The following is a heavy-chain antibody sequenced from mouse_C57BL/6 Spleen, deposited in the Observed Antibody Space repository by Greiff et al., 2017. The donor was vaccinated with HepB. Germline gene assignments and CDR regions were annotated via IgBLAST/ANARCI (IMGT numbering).Heavy chain of an antibody. CDR1: GFTFSSYA. V-gene: IGHV5-4*03. D-gene: IGHD2-5*01. Sequence: EVKLVESGGGLVKPGGSLKLSCAASGFTFSSYAMSWVRQTPEKRLEWVATISDGGSYTYYPDNVKGRFTISRDNAKNNLYLQMSHLKSEDTAMYYCARAYSNYDWFDYWGQGTTLTVSS. CDR2: ISDGGSYT. J-gene: IGHJ2*01. CDR3: ARAYSNYDWFDY.